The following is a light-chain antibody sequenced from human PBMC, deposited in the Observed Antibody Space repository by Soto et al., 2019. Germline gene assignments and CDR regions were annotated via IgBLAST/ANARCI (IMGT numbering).Light chain of an antibody. CDR3: QQCNKYQWT. Sequence: DIQMTQSPSTLSASVGDRVTITCRASQSISSWLAWYQQKPGKAPKLLIYKASSLESGVPSRFSGSGSGTEFTLTISSLQPDDFATYYCQQCNKYQWTFGQGTKVDIK. J-gene: IGKJ1*01. V-gene: IGKV1-5*03. CDR2: KAS. CDR1: QSISSW.